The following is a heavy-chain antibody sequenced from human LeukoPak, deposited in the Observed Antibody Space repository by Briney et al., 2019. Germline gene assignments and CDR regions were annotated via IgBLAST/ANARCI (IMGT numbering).Heavy chain of an antibody. CDR2: IYYSGST. CDR1: GGSINSSSYY. Sequence: SETLSLTCTVSGGSINSSSYYWGWIRQPPGKRLEWIGSIYYSGSTYYKPSLKSRVTISVDMSKNQFSLRLTSVTAADTAVYYCARRSSSAWVFDYWGQGTLVTVSS. D-gene: IGHD6-19*01. V-gene: IGHV4-39*01. J-gene: IGHJ4*02. CDR3: ARRSSSAWVFDY.